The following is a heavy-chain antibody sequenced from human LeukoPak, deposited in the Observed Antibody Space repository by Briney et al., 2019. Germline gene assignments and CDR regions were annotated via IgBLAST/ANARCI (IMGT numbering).Heavy chain of an antibody. CDR3: ARDKSYGLYYYYYMDV. Sequence: GASVKVSCKASGYTFTSYGISWVRQAPGQGLEWIGGIIPIFGTANYAQKFQGRVTITADKSTSTAYMELSSLRSEDTAVYYCARDKSYGLYYYYYMDVWGKGTTVTVSS. CDR2: IIPIFGTA. V-gene: IGHV1-69*06. D-gene: IGHD5-18*01. CDR1: GYTFTSYG. J-gene: IGHJ6*03.